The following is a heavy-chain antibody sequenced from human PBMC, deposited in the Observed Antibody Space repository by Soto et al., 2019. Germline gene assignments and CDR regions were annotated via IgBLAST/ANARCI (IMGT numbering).Heavy chain of an antibody. CDR1: GGTFSSYA. CDR3: ARDQGYYDSSGYRPGHFDY. V-gene: IGHV1-69*13. Sequence: SVKVSCKASGGTFSSYAISWVRQAPGQGLEWMGGIIPIFGTANYAQKFQGRVTITADESTSTAYMELSSLRSEDTAVYYCARDQGYYDSSGYRPGHFDYWGQGTLVTVSS. D-gene: IGHD3-22*01. CDR2: IIPIFGTA. J-gene: IGHJ4*02.